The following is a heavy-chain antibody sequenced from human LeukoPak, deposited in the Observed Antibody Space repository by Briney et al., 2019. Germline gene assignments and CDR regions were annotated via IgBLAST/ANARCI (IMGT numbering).Heavy chain of an antibody. CDR1: GFSFSNAW. J-gene: IGHJ6*03. V-gene: IGHV3-15*01. CDR3: ARDRTSGYDSERIWGLYYYYYMDV. D-gene: IGHD5-12*01. Sequence: SGGSLRLSCAASGFSFSNAWMTWVRQAPGKGLEWVGRIKSKTDGATTDYAAPVKGRFTISRDDSKNTLYLQMNSLRAEDTAVYYCARDRTSGYDSERIWGLYYYYYMDVWGKGTTVTVSS. CDR2: IKSKTDGATT.